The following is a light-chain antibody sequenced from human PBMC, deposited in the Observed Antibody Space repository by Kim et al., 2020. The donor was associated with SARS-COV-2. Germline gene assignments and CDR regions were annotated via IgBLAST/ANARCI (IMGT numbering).Light chain of an antibody. Sequence: EVVLTQSPATLSVSPGQRATLSCRAGQNVDMRIAWYQQKHGQAPRLLIYGASTRASSVPARFSGSGSGTEFTLTTSSLQSGDSAVYYCRQYNSWHTFGRGTKLEI. CDR3: RQYNSWHT. CDR1: QNVDMR. CDR2: GAS. J-gene: IGKJ2*01. V-gene: IGKV3-15*01.